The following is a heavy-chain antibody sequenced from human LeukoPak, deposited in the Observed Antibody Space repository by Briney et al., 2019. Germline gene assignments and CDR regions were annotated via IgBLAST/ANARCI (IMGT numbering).Heavy chain of an antibody. V-gene: IGHV4-39*07. D-gene: IGHD6-6*01. J-gene: IGHJ4*02. CDR1: GGSISSSSYY. CDR3: ATGSKQLAFDY. CDR2: IYYSGST. Sequence: SDTLSLTRTLSGGSISSSSYYWGWIRQPPGKGLEWIGSIYYSGSTYYNPSLQSRVTISVDTSKNQFSLKLSSVTAADTAVYYCATGSKQLAFDYWGQGTLVTVSS.